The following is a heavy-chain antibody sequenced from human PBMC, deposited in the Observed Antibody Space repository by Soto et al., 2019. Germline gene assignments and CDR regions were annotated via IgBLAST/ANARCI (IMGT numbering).Heavy chain of an antibody. Sequence: EVQLLESGGGLVQPGGYLRLSCAASGFPFSSYAMSWVRQAPGKGLERVSAISGSGGSTYYADSVKGRFTISRDNSKNTLYLQMNSLRAEDTAVYDCAKVLGLARATVFDGMDVWGQGTTVTVSS. J-gene: IGHJ6*02. CDR1: GFPFSSYA. V-gene: IGHV3-23*01. CDR3: AKVLGLARATVFDGMDV. CDR2: ISGSGGST. D-gene: IGHD4-17*01.